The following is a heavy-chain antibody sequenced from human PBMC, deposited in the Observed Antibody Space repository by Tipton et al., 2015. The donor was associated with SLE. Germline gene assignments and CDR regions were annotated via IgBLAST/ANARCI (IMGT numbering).Heavy chain of an antibody. Sequence: TLSLTCTVSRGFISSYYWSWIRQPPGQGLEWIGHVFYNGETNYNPSLKGRVTISLDTSMRQFSLNLMSVTSADTAVYYCASLRFYGDYDLGRWGQGALVTVSS. J-gene: IGHJ4*02. CDR2: VFYNGET. V-gene: IGHV4-59*01. CDR3: ASLRFYGDYDLGR. CDR1: RGFISSYY. D-gene: IGHD4-17*01.